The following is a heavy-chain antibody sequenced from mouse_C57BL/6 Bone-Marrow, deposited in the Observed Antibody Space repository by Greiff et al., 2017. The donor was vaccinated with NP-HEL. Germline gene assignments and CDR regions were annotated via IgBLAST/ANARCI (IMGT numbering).Heavy chain of an antibody. J-gene: IGHJ3*01. CDR3: ARRGYYGSSWFAY. D-gene: IGHD1-1*01. V-gene: IGHV1-81*01. Sequence: QVQLQQSGAELARPGASVKLSCKASGYTFTSYGISWVKQRPGQGLEWIGEIYPRSGNTYYNEKFKGKATLTADKSSSTAYMELRSLTSEDSAVYFCARRGYYGSSWFAYWGQGTLVTVSA. CDR2: IYPRSGNT. CDR1: GYTFTSYG.